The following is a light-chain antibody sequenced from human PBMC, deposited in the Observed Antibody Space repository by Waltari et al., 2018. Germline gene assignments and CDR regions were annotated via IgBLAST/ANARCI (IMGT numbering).Light chain of an antibody. CDR3: QSYDRSLSAVV. CDR1: SSNIGADYD. CDR2: GNN. J-gene: IGLJ2*01. Sequence: QSVLTQPPSVSGAPGPRVAISCTGSSSNIGADYDVDWYQQLPKPAPKLLIYGNNIRPSGVPDRIAGFQSGTSASLTITGLQAEDEADYYCQSYDRSLSAVVFGGGTKLTVL. V-gene: IGLV1-40*01.